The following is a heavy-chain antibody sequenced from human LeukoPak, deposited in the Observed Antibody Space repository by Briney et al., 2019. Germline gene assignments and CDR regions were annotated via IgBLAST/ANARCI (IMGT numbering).Heavy chain of an antibody. CDR2: IYNSVTT. V-gene: IGHV4-59*08. D-gene: IGHD4-23*01. CDR3: ARLKKYGGNPTYYYFDR. CDR1: GVSISGYY. J-gene: IGHJ2*01. Sequence: PSETLSLTCTVSGVSISGYYWSWVRQLPGTGLEWISYIYNSVTTIYNPSLKSRITISIDTSKNQFSLQLSSVTAADTAVYYCARLKKYGGNPTYYYFDRWGRGTLVTVSS.